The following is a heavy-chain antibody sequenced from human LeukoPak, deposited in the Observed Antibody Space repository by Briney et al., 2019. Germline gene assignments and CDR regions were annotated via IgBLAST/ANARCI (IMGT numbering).Heavy chain of an antibody. J-gene: IGHJ4*02. V-gene: IGHV4-59*08. CDR3: ARRYYDSRLDY. CDR1: GGSISSYS. Sequence: PSETLSLTCTVSGGSISSYSWSWIRQPPGKGLEWIGYIYYSGTNNYNPSLKSRVTISVDTSKNQFSLKLSSVTAADTAVYYCARRYYDSRLDYWGQGTLVTVSS. CDR2: IYYSGTN. D-gene: IGHD3-22*01.